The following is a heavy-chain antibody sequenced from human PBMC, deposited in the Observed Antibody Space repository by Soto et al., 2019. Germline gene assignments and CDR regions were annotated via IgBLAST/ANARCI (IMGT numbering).Heavy chain of an antibody. CDR3: AREGIAVAGTFDY. J-gene: IGHJ4*02. D-gene: IGHD6-19*01. V-gene: IGHV4-31*03. Sequence: QVQLQESGPGLVKPSQTLSLTCTVSGGSISSGVYYWSWIRQHPGKGLEWIGYIYYSGSTYYNPSLQRRVTISVDTSKDHFSLQLSSVTAADTAVYYCAREGIAVAGTFDYCGQGNLVTVSS. CDR1: GGSISSGVYY. CDR2: IYYSGST.